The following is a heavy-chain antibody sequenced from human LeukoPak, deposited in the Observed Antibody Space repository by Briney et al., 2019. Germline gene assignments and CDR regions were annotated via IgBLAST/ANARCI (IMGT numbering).Heavy chain of an antibody. CDR3: AKVDAIFGVVGLDY. V-gene: IGHV3-23*01. CDR1: GFTFSSYA. Sequence: GGSLRLSCAASGFTFSSYAMSWVRQAPGKGLEWVSAISGSGGSTYYADSVKGRFTISRDNSKNTLYLQMNSLRAEDTAVYYCAKVDAIFGVVGLDYWGQGTLVTVSS. CDR2: ISGSGGST. J-gene: IGHJ4*02. D-gene: IGHD3-3*01.